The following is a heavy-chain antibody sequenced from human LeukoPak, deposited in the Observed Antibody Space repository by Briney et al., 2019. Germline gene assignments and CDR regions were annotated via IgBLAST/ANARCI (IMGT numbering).Heavy chain of an antibody. CDR2: IHSSGST. D-gene: IGHD6-19*01. V-gene: IGHV4-4*07. J-gene: IGHJ6*02. Sequence: SETLSLTCTVSGGSISGSISGTYWSWVRQPAGKGLEWIGRIHSSGSTKYNPSLKSRVTMSVDTSKNQLFLRLTSVTAADTAVYYCSREQYTSGGSGWFGMDVWGQGTTVTVSS. CDR1: GGSISGSISGTY. CDR3: SREQYTSGGSGWFGMDV.